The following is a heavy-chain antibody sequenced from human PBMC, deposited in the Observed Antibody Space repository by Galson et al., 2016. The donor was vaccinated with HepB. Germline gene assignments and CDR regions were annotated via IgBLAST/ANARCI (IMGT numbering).Heavy chain of an antibody. V-gene: IGHV3-11*03. CDR2: ISTTSSYA. D-gene: IGHD1-14*01. J-gene: IGHJ4*02. CDR3: ARNTPSPGNGAYFDY. Sequence: QAPGKGLEWISYISTTSSYALYADSVKGRFTISRDNARNSLYLQMNSLRADDTAVYYCARNTPSPGNGAYFDYWGRGALVTVSS.